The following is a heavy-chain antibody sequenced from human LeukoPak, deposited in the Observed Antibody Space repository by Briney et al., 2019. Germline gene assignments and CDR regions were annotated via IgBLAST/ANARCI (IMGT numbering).Heavy chain of an antibody. CDR3: ARDSGYDFSFNWFDP. V-gene: IGHV3-30*04. D-gene: IGHD5-12*01. CDR2: ISYDGSNK. Sequence: QTGGSLRLSCAASGFTFSSYAMHWVRQAPDKGLEWVAIISYDGSNKYYADSVKGRFTISRDNSKNTLYLQMNSLRAEDTAVYYCARDSGYDFSFNWFDPWGQGTLVTVSS. CDR1: GFTFSSYA. J-gene: IGHJ5*02.